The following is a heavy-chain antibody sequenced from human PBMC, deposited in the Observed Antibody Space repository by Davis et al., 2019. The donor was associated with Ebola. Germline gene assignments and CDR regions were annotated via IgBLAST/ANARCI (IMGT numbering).Heavy chain of an antibody. Sequence: LRLSCAVSGGSISSGGYSWSWIRQPPGKGLEWIGYIYHSGSTYYNPSLKSRVTISVDPSKNQFSLKLSSVTAADTAVYYCARGRELWGWGQGTLVTVSS. V-gene: IGHV4-30-2*01. CDR1: GGSISSGGYS. J-gene: IGHJ4*02. D-gene: IGHD2-21*01. CDR2: IYHSGST. CDR3: ARGRELWG.